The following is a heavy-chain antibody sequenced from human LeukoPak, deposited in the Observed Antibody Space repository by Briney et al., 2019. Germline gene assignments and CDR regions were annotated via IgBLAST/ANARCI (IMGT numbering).Heavy chain of an antibody. CDR2: IFSGDSI. V-gene: IGHV3-66*01. CDR1: GFNFSSYG. Sequence: GGTLRLSCAASGFNFSSYGMSWVRQAPGKGLGWVSVIFSGDSIYYADSVKGRFTISRDNSKSTLNLQMNSLRAEDTAVYYCARVIWFGESKRDYWGQGTLVTVSS. J-gene: IGHJ4*02. D-gene: IGHD3-10*01. CDR3: ARVIWFGESKRDY.